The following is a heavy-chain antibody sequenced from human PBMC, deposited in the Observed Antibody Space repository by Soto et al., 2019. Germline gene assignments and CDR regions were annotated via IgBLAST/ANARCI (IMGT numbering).Heavy chain of an antibody. D-gene: IGHD1-1*01. CDR2: IRDSGGTT. V-gene: IGHV3-23*01. CDR3: AKFTELRRNRPIDF. J-gene: IGHJ4*02. CDR1: GFTFSNYA. Sequence: SLRLSCAASGFTFSNYAMGWFRQAAGQGLEWVSGIRDSGGTTYYADSVKGRFTISRDNSKNTVSLQMSSLRVEDTAVYYCAKFTELRRNRPIDFLGQGTLVTVSS.